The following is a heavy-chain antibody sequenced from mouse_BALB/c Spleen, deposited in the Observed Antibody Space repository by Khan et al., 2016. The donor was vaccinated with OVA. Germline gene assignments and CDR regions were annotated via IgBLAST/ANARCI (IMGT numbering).Heavy chain of an antibody. CDR2: IRYDGNS. Sequence: EVQLVESGPGLVKPSQSLSLTCSVTGYSITRGYFWNWIRQFPGNKLEWMGYIRYDGNSNYNPSLKNRISITRDTSKNQFFLKLNSVTPEDTATYDWGRGGSAGPAWFAYWGQGTLVTGSA. D-gene: IGHD3-1*01. CDR1: GYSITRGYF. V-gene: IGHV3-6*02. CDR3: GRGGSAGPAWFAY. J-gene: IGHJ3*01.